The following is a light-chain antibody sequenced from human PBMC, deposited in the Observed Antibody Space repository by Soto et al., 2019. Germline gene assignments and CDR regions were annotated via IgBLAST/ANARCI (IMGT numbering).Light chain of an antibody. CDR3: QQYDSSPRT. J-gene: IGKJ1*01. Sequence: ATQMTQSPSSLSASVGDRVTISCRASQGISNYLAWYQQRPGKAPKLLIFGAATLQSGVPSRFSASGSGTDFTLTISRLEPEDFAVYWCQQYDSSPRTFGQGTKVDIK. V-gene: IGKV1-13*02. CDR1: QGISNY. CDR2: GAA.